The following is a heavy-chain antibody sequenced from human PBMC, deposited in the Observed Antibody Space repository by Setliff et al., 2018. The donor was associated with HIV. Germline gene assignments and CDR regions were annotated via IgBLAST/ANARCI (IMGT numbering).Heavy chain of an antibody. V-gene: IGHV1-69*01. CDR1: GGTFSNYA. Sequence: PWPQVKVSCKASGGTFSNYAFSWVRLAPGQGLEWMGGIIPVFDTTNYEKKFRDRVTITADESTSTVYLELISLRSEDTAVYYCAVGDYVWGSYRLDFWGQGTLVTVSS. D-gene: IGHD3-16*02. CDR3: AVGDYVWGSYRLDF. J-gene: IGHJ4*02. CDR2: IIPVFDTT.